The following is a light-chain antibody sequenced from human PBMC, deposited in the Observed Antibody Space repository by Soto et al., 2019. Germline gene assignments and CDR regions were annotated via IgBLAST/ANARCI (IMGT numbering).Light chain of an antibody. Sequence: DIQMTQSPSTLSASVGDRVTITCRASQRISTWLAWYQQKPGKAPKLLVYKASTLERGVPSRFSGSGSGTEFTLTISSLQPDDFATYYCQQYNSYSTFGQGTKVEIK. CDR2: KAS. CDR3: QQYNSYST. J-gene: IGKJ1*01. V-gene: IGKV1-5*03. CDR1: QRISTW.